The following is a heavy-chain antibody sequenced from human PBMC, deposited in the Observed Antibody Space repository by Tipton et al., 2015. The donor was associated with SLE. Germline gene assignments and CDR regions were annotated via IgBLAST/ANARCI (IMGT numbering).Heavy chain of an antibody. D-gene: IGHD6-6*01. CDR3: ARGAARRGGEFDP. CDR2: IYYSGST. Sequence: TLSLTCTVSGGSISSSSYYWGWIRQPPGKGLEWIGSIYYSGSTYYSPSLKSRVTISVDTSKNQFSLKLSSVTAADTAVYYCARGAARRGGEFDPWGQGTLVTVSS. CDR1: GGSISSSSYY. V-gene: IGHV4-39*07. J-gene: IGHJ5*02.